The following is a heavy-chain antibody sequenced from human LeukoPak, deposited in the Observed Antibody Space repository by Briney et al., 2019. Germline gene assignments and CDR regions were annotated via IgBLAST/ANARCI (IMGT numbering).Heavy chain of an antibody. J-gene: IGHJ4*02. CDR1: GGSISSGGYY. D-gene: IGHD6-19*01. CDR2: IYYSGST. CDR3: ASGCSGWTCFDY. Sequence: PSETLSLTCTVSGGSISSGGYYWSWIRQHPGNGLEWIGYIYYSGSTYYNPPLKSRVTISVDTSKNQFSLKLSSVTAADTAVYYCASGCSGWTCFDYWGQGTLVTVSS. V-gene: IGHV4-31*03.